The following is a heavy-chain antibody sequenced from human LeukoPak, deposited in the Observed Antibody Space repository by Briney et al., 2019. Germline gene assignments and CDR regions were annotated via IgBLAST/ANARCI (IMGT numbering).Heavy chain of an antibody. CDR2: ISYSGST. CDR3: ARLRWYGDY. V-gene: IGHV4-39*01. J-gene: IGHJ4*02. D-gene: IGHD6-13*01. Sequence: SETLSLTCTVSGGSISSSSSYWGWIRQPPGKGLEWIGSISYSGSTYYNPSLKSRVTISVDTSKNQFSLKVGSVTAADTAVYYCARLRWYGDYWGQGTLVTVSS. CDR1: GGSISSSSSY.